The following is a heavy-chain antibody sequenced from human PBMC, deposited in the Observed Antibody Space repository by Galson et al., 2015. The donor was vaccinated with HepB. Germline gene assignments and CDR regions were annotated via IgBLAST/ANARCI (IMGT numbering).Heavy chain of an antibody. V-gene: IGHV1-18*01. CDR1: GYAFTSYG. Sequence: SVKVSCKASGYAFTSYGISWVRQAPGQGLEWMGWISAYNGNTNYAQKLQGRVTITTDTSTSTAYMELRSLRSDDTAVYYCARDRVRWQQLIQNFDYWGQGTLVTVSS. D-gene: IGHD6-13*01. J-gene: IGHJ4*02. CDR2: ISAYNGNT. CDR3: ARDRVRWQQLIQNFDY.